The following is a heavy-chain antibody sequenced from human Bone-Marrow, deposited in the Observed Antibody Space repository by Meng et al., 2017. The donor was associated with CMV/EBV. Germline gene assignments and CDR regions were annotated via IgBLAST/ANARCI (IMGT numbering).Heavy chain of an antibody. CDR3: ASKAMDV. V-gene: IGHV1-58*01. CDR1: GFSFTNAA. Sequence: SVKVSCKASGFSFTNAAVLWVRQARGEPLEWIGWIVVGSGYTSYAQKLQGRVTITRDMATSTAYMEVSSLRSDDTAVYYCASKAMDVWGQGTTVTVSS. J-gene: IGHJ6*02. CDR2: IVVGSGYT.